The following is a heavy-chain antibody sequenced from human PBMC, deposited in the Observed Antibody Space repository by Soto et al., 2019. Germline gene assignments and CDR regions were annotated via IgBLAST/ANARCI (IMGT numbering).Heavy chain of an antibody. J-gene: IGHJ4*02. Sequence: SETLSLTCTVSGGSVSIGSYYWSWIRQPPGKGLEWIGYIYYSGSTNYNPSLKSRVTISVDTSKNQFSLKLSSVTAADTAVYYCARGVIQDYDFWSGYVLIDYWGQGTLVTVSS. CDR3: ARGVIQDYDFWSGYVLIDY. CDR2: IYYSGST. CDR1: GGSVSIGSYY. V-gene: IGHV4-61*01. D-gene: IGHD3-3*01.